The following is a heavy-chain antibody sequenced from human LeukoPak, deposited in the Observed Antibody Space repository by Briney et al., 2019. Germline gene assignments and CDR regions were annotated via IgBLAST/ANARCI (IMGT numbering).Heavy chain of an antibody. J-gene: IGHJ3*02. CDR2: IWYDGSNK. V-gene: IGHV3-33*01. CDR3: ARGATYYYDSSGYPRDDAFDI. Sequence: PGGSLRLSCAASGFTFSSYSMHWVRQAPGKGLEWAAVIWYDGSNKYYADSVKGRFTISRDNSKNTLYLQMNSLRAEDTAVYYCARGATYYYDSSGYPRDDAFDIWGQGTMVTVSS. D-gene: IGHD3-22*01. CDR1: GFTFSSYS.